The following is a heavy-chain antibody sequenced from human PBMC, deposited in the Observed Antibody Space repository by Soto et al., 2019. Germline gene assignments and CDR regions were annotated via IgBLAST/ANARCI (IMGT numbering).Heavy chain of an antibody. D-gene: IGHD1-7*01. CDR1: GIAVSSNY. V-gene: IGHV3-66*01. Sequence: EVQLVESGGDLVQPGGSLRLSCAASGIAVSSNYMTWVRQAPGKGLEWVSIIHSGGDTHYADSVRGRFTISRDNSKNTLYLQRNTLRAEDTAVYYCARSRTGNTYGGMDVWGQGTTVTVSS. J-gene: IGHJ6*02. CDR2: IHSGGDT. CDR3: ARSRTGNTYGGMDV.